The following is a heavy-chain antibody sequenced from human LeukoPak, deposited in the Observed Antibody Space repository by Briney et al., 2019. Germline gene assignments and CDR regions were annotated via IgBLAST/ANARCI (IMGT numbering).Heavy chain of an antibody. CDR3: ARVYTGPFDY. V-gene: IGHV3-66*01. J-gene: IGHJ4*02. Sequence: GGSLRLSCAASGFTVSSNYMSWVRQAPGKGLEWVSVIYSGGSTYYADSVKGRFTISRDNSKNSLYLQMNSLRAEDTAVYYCARVYTGPFDYWGQGTLVTVSS. CDR2: IYSGGST. D-gene: IGHD3-16*01. CDR1: GFTVSSNY.